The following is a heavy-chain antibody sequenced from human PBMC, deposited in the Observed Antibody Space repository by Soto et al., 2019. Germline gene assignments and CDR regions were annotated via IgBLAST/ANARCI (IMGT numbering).Heavy chain of an antibody. V-gene: IGHV1-69*01. Sequence: QAQLVQSGAEVKTPGSSVKVSCKASGGTFSSYAISWVRQAPVQGLEWRGGINPIFGTANYAQKFEGRVTITADESTSTGCMELSSLRSEDTAVYYCESPDSCCSSHYYGMAVCVQGGTVTVFS. D-gene: IGHD2-15*01. CDR2: INPIFGTA. CDR1: GGTFSSYA. CDR3: ESPDSCCSSHYYGMAV. J-gene: IGHJ6*02.